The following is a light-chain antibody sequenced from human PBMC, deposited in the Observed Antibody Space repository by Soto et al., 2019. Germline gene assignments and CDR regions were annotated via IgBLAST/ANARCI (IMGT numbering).Light chain of an antibody. CDR3: SSYTTTTTYV. CDR1: SSDVGGYNS. J-gene: IGLJ1*01. V-gene: IGLV2-14*01. CDR2: EVN. Sequence: HSVLTQPASVSGSPGQSITISCTGTSSDVGGYNSVSWYQQHPGKAPKLMIYEVNNRPSGVSTRFSGSKSGNTASLTISGLQPEDEADYYCSSYTTTTTYVFGTGTKLTVL.